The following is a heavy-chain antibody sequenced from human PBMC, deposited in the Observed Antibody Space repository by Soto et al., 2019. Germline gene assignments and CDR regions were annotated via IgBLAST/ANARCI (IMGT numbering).Heavy chain of an antibody. D-gene: IGHD6-6*01. J-gene: IGHJ6*02. CDR1: GGTFSSYA. Sequence: SVKVSCKASGGTFSSYAISRVRQAPGQGLEWMGGIIPIFGTANYAQKFQGRVTITADESTSTAYMELSSLRSEDTAVYYCARSSPGYYGMDVWGQGTTVTVSS. CDR3: ARSSPGYYGMDV. V-gene: IGHV1-69*13. CDR2: IIPIFGTA.